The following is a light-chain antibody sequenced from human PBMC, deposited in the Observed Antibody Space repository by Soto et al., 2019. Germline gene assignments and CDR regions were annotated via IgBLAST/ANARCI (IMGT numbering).Light chain of an antibody. J-gene: IGKJ4*01. CDR1: QTLLHSNGYNY. V-gene: IGKV2-28*01. CDR2: LGS. Sequence: VMPQSPLSLPVTPGEPASISCRSSQTLLHSNGYNYLDWYLQKPGQSPQLLIYLGSNRASGVPDRFSGSGSGTDFTLKISRLEPEDFAVYYCQQYVTIPLTFGGGTKVDI. CDR3: QQYVTIPLT.